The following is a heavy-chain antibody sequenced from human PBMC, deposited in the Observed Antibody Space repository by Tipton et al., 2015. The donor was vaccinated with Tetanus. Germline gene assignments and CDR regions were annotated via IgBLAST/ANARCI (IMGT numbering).Heavy chain of an antibody. CDR2: ISGSGGST. J-gene: IGHJ4*02. V-gene: IGHV3-23*01. CDR3: AKVSPYDILTGSYLAFDY. Sequence: SLRLSCAASGFTFSSYAMSWVRQAPGKGLEWVSAISGSGGSTYYADSVKGRFTISRDNSKNTLYLQMNSLRAEDTAVYYCAKVSPYDILTGSYLAFDYWGQGTLVTVSS. D-gene: IGHD3-9*01. CDR1: GFTFSSYA.